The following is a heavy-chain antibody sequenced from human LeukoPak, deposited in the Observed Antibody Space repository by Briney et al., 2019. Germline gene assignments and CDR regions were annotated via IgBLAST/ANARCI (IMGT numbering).Heavy chain of an antibody. CDR3: AISVAAAGTSGRENDY. CDR1: GYTFTGYY. Sequence: ASVKVSCKASGYTFTGYYMHWVRQAPGQGLEWMGWINPNSGGTNYAQKFQGRVTMTRDTSISTAYMELSRLRSDDTAVYYCAISVAAAGTSGRENDYWGQGTLVTVSS. V-gene: IGHV1-2*02. J-gene: IGHJ4*02. CDR2: INPNSGGT. D-gene: IGHD6-13*01.